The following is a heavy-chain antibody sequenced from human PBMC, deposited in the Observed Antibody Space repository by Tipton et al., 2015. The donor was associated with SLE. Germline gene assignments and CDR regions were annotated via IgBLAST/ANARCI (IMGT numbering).Heavy chain of an antibody. D-gene: IGHD6-25*01. J-gene: IGHJ3*02. CDR1: GGSMNTYTYY. Sequence: TLSLTCAVYGGSMNTYTYYWAWIRQTPGQRVEWIGEVNHRGSTNYNPSLKSRATISVDTSKNQFSLKVMSVTAADTAVYYCAGRPYSSDAQAFDIWGQGTMVTVSS. CDR2: VNHRGST. CDR3: AGRPYSSDAQAFDI. V-gene: IGHV4-34*01.